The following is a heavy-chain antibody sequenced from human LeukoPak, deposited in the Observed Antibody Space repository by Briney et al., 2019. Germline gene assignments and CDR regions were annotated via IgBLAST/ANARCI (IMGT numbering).Heavy chain of an antibody. CDR3: ARGGFGAYVGYNFDY. CDR1: GFTFSSYS. CDR2: ISSSGSYI. V-gene: IGHV3-21*01. D-gene: IGHD5-12*01. Sequence: PGGSLRLSCAVSGFTFSSYSMNWVRQAPGKGLEWVSSISSSGSYIYYADSVKGRFTISRDNAKSSLYLQMNSLRAEDTAVYYCARGGFGAYVGYNFDYWGQGTLVTVSS. J-gene: IGHJ4*02.